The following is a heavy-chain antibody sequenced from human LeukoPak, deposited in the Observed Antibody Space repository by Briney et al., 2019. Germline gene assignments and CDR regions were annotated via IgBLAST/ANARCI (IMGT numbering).Heavy chain of an antibody. CDR1: GYTFTSYD. CDR2: MNPNSGNT. Sequence: ASVKVSCKASGYTFTSYDINWVRQATGQGLEWMGWMNPNSGNTGYAQKFQGRVTMTRNTSISTAYMELSSLRSEDTAVYYCARGRLMPYYYDSSGYYNLFDYWGQGTLVTVSS. CDR3: ARGRLMPYYYDSSGYYNLFDY. J-gene: IGHJ4*02. D-gene: IGHD3-22*01. V-gene: IGHV1-8*01.